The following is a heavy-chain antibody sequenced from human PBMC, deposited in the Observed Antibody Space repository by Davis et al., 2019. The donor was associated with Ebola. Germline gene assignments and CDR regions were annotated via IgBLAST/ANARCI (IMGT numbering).Heavy chain of an antibody. D-gene: IGHD6-13*01. J-gene: IGHJ4*02. V-gene: IGHV7-4-1*02. CDR2: INTNTGNP. Sequence: ASVKVSCKASGYTFTNYAMNWVRQAPGQGLEWMGWINTNTGNPTYAQGFTGRFVFSLDTSVSTAYLQISSLKAEDTAVYYCARDRTLIAAASWLDYWGQGTLVTVSS. CDR3: ARDRTLIAAASWLDY. CDR1: GYTFTNYA.